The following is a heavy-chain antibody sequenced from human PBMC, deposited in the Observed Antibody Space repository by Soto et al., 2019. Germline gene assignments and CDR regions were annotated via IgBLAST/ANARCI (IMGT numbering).Heavy chain of an antibody. D-gene: IGHD6-6*01. CDR1: GRSVSSVGDS. CDR3: ARVGISSSDAFDI. Sequence: QVQLQESGSGLVKPSQTLSLTCAVSGRSVSSVGDSWNWIRQSPGKGLEWIGYVYYSGNTYYNPSLKSRVMISVDTSKNQFSLRLSSVTAADTAVYYCARVGISSSDAFDIWGHGTMVTVSS. CDR2: VYYSGNT. V-gene: IGHV4-30-4*07. J-gene: IGHJ3*02.